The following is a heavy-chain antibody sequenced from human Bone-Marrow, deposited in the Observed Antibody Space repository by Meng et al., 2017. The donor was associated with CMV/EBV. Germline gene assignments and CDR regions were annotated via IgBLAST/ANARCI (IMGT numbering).Heavy chain of an antibody. CDR1: GFTFSSYW. CDR3: ARANRGDHLDT. V-gene: IGHV3-7*01. D-gene: IGHD2-21*02. J-gene: IGHJ5*02. Sequence: GESLKISCAASGFTFSSYWMSWVRQAPGKGLEWVANIKQDGSEKYYVDSVKGRFTISRDNAKNSPHLQMNSLRAEDTAVYYCARANRGDHLDTWGQGTLVTVSS. CDR2: IKQDGSEK.